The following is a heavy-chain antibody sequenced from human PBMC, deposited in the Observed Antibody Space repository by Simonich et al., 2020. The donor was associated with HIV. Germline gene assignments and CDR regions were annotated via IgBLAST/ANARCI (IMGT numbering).Heavy chain of an antibody. Sequence: QVQLQQWGAGLVKPSETLSLTCAVSGDSISSGYYWDWIRQTPGKGLEWIGTIYHSGSTYYHPSLKVRVTISVDTSKNQFSLKLSSVTAADTAVYYCARGLAARLSHFDYWGQGTLVTVSS. CDR3: ARGLAARLSHFDY. J-gene: IGHJ4*02. CDR2: IYHSGST. V-gene: IGHV4-38-2*01. D-gene: IGHD6-6*01. CDR1: GDSISSGYY.